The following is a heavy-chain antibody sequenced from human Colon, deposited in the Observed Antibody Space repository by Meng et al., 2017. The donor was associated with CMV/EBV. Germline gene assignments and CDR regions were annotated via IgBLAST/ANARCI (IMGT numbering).Heavy chain of an antibody. J-gene: IGHJ6*02. Sequence: GESLKISCAASGFTFSSYAMHWVRQAPGKGLEWVAVISYDGSNKYYADSVKGRFTISRHNAKNSLYLQMNSLRAEDTAVYYCAREGNAMDVWGQGTTVTVSS. D-gene: IGHD3-10*01. CDR2: ISYDGSNK. CDR3: AREGNAMDV. CDR1: GFTFSSYA. V-gene: IGHV3-30-3*01.